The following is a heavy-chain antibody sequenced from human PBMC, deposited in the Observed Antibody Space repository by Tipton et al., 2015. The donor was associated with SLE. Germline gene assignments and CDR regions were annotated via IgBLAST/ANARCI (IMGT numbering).Heavy chain of an antibody. D-gene: IGHD4-17*01. Sequence: SLRLSCAASGFTFSSYGMHWVRQAPGKGLEWVAVIWYDGSNKYYADSVKGRFTISRDNSKNTLYLQMNSLRAEDTAIYYCAKDTGRGFFDLWGRGALVTVSS. J-gene: IGHJ2*01. CDR2: IWYDGSNK. V-gene: IGHV3-30*18. CDR3: AKDTGRGFFDL. CDR1: GFTFSSYG.